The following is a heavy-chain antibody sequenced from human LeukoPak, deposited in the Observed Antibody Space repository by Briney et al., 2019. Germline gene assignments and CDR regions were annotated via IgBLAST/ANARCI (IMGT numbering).Heavy chain of an antibody. V-gene: IGHV3-7*01. CDR3: ARLHIVGEYPLFDY. Sequence: GGSLRLSCAASGFTFTNYWMSWVRQAPGKGLELVANIKQDRSEKYYVDSVKGRFTISRDNAKNSLYLQMNSLRAEDTAAYYCARLHIVGEYPLFDYWGQGTLVTVSS. J-gene: IGHJ4*02. D-gene: IGHD1-26*01. CDR1: GFTFTNYW. CDR2: IKQDRSEK.